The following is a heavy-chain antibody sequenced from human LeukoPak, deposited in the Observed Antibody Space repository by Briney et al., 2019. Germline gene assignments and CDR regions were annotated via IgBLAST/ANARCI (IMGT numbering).Heavy chain of an antibody. CDR3: ARDAGFGSGSYHDYYYGMDV. J-gene: IGHJ6*02. D-gene: IGHD3-10*01. Sequence: PGGSLRLSCAASGFTFSSYNMNWVRQAPGKGLEWVSSIGSARRYIYHADSAKGRFTISRDNAKNSLYLQMNSLRAEDTAVYYCARDAGFGSGSYHDYYYGMDVWGQGTTVTVSS. CDR2: IGSARRYI. CDR1: GFTFSSYN. V-gene: IGHV3-21*01.